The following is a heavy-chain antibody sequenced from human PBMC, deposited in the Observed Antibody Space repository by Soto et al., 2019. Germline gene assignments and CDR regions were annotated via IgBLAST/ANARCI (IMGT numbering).Heavy chain of an antibody. V-gene: IGHV3-23*01. CDR2: LSASGSST. D-gene: IGHD2-15*01. CDR3: ARTLPAVVVAATPWFDP. J-gene: IGHJ5*02. CDR1: GVTCSSYA. Sequence: GGSLRLSCAASGVTCSSYAMSWVRQAPGKGLEWVSPLSASGSSTSYDASVKGRSTISRNNSKNTLYLQMNSLRAEDTAVYYCARTLPAVVVAATPWFDPWGQGTLVTVSS.